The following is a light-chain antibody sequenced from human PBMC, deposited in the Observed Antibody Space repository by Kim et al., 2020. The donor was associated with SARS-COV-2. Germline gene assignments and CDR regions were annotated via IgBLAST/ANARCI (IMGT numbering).Light chain of an antibody. CDR1: SSNIGAGYD. CDR3: QSYDSSLSGSRGV. J-gene: IGLJ2*01. V-gene: IGLV1-40*01. Sequence: VTSSCTGSSSNIGAGYDVHWYQQLPGTAPKLLIYGNSNRPSGVPDRFSGSKSGTSASLAITGLQAEDEADYYCQSYDSSLSGSRGVFGGGTQLTVL. CDR2: GNS.